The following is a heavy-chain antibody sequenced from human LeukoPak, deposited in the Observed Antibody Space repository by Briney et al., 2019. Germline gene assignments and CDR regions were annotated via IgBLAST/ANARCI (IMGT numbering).Heavy chain of an antibody. CDR2: IKSKTDGGTT. CDR1: GFTFSNAW. V-gene: IGHV3-15*01. D-gene: IGHD6-13*01. Sequence: PGGSLRLSCAASGFTFSNAWMSWVRQAPGKGLEWVGRIKSKTDGGTTDYAAPVKGRFTISRDDSKNTLYLQMNSLKTEDTAVYYCTTVTRYSSSWLDYWGQGTLVTVSS. CDR3: TTVTRYSSSWLDY. J-gene: IGHJ4*02.